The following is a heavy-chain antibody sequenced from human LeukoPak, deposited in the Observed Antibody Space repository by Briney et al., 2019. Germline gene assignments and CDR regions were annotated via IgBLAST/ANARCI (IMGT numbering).Heavy chain of an antibody. CDR1: GGSISSYY. V-gene: IGHV4-59*01. CDR3: ARDIVATNSLSAFDI. CDR2: IYYSGST. J-gene: IGHJ3*02. Sequence: ASETLSLTWTGSGGSISSYYWSWIRQPPGKGREWTGYIYYSGSTNYNPSLKSRATISVDTSKNQFSLKLSSVTAADTAVYYRARDIVATNSLSAFDIWGQGTMVTVSS. D-gene: IGHD5-12*01.